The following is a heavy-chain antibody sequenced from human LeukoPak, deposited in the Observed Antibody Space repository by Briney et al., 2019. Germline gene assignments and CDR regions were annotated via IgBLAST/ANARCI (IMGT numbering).Heavy chain of an antibody. Sequence: PSETLSLTCTVSGGSISSGGYYWSWLRQHPGTGLEWIGYIYYSGSTYYNPSLKSRVTISVDTSKNQFSLKLSSVTAADTAVYYCARSSWNGSGWYELTGWGQGTLVTVSS. J-gene: IGHJ4*02. CDR3: ARSSWNGSGWYELTG. CDR2: IYYSGST. D-gene: IGHD6-19*01. V-gene: IGHV4-31*03. CDR1: GGSISSGGYY.